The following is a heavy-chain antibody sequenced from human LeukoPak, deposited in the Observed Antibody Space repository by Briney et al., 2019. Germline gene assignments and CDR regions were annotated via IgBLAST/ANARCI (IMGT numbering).Heavy chain of an antibody. CDR2: ISSSGSTK. CDR3: AKAGPGFGFDY. CDR1: GFTFSNYE. Sequence: PGGSLRLSCAASGFTFSNYEMNWVRQAPGKGLEWVSDISSSGSTKDYADSVKGRFTISRDNAKDSLYLQMNSLRVEDTAVYYCAKAGPGFGFDYWGQGTLVTASS. V-gene: IGHV3-48*03. J-gene: IGHJ4*02. D-gene: IGHD3-10*01.